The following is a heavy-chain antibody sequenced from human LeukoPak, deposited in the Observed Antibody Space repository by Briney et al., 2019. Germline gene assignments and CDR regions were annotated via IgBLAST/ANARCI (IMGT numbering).Heavy chain of an antibody. D-gene: IGHD4-17*01. CDR3: ARDSRYGDYNWFDP. V-gene: IGHV4-38-2*02. J-gene: IGHJ5*02. Sequence: SETLSLTCAVSGYSISSGYHWDWVRQPPGEGLEWIGSISHSGSTSYKPSLKSRVTISSDTSKNQFSLKLSSVTAADTAVYYCARDSRYGDYNWFDPWGQGTLVTVSS. CDR1: GYSISSGYH. CDR2: ISHSGST.